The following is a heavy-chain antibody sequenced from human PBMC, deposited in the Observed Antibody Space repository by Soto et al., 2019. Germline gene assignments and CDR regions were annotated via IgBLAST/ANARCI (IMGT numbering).Heavy chain of an antibody. J-gene: IGHJ5*02. V-gene: IGHV3-30*18. CDR1: GFTFSSYG. D-gene: IGHD4-17*01. Sequence: QVQLVESGGGVVQPGRSLRLSCAASGFTFSSYGMHWVRQAPGKGLEWVAVISYDGSNKYYADSVKGRFTISRDNSKNTLYLQMNSLRAEDTAVYYCAQDGSGGDYSPHNWFDPWGQGTLVTVSS. CDR2: ISYDGSNK. CDR3: AQDGSGGDYSPHNWFDP.